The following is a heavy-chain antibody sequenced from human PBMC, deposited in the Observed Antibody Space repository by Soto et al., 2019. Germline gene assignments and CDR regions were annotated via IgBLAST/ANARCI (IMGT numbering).Heavy chain of an antibody. CDR1: GFTFSSYS. D-gene: IGHD6-13*01. CDR3: VGGAGYSSSWPANSDY. CDR2: ISSSSSYI. J-gene: IGHJ4*02. V-gene: IGHV3-21*01. Sequence: GGSLRLSCAASGFTFSSYSMNWVRQAPGKGLEWVSSISSSSSYIYYADSVKGRFTISRDNAKNSLYLQMNSLRAEDTAVYYCVGGAGYSSSWPANSDYWGQGTLVTVSS.